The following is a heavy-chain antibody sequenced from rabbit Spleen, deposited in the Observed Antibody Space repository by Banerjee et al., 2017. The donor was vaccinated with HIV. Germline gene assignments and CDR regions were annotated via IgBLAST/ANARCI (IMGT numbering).Heavy chain of an antibody. J-gene: IGHJ4*01. CDR2: INAVTGKA. CDR3: ARDLDDVIGWNFSW. D-gene: IGHD1-1*01. Sequence: LEESGGGLVQPEGSLALTCTASGFSFSNKAVMCWVRQAPGKGLEWIACINAVTGKAVYASWAKGRFTFSKTSSTTVTLQMTSLTAADTATYFCARDLDDVIGWNFSWWGPGTLVTVS. V-gene: IGHV1S45*01. CDR1: GFSFSNKAV.